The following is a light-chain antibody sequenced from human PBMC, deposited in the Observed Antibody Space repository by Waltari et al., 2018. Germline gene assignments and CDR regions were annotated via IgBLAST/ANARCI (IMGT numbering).Light chain of an antibody. CDR3: QQRSDRPPVS. CDR1: QTVGTY. Sequence: EIVLTQSPATLSLSPGDRATLSCRASQTVGTYLAWYQQKPGQAPRLLIYDAFNRATGIPARFSGSGSGTDFTLTISSLEPGDSAVYYCQQRSDRPPVSFGQGTKLAIK. J-gene: IGKJ2*03. CDR2: DAF. V-gene: IGKV3-11*01.